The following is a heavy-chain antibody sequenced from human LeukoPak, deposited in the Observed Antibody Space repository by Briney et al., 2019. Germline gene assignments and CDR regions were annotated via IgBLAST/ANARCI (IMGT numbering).Heavy chain of an antibody. CDR2: IYYGGST. Sequence: SETLSLTCTVSGGSISSINYYWGWIRQPPGKGLEWIGSIYYGGSTYYNPSLKSRVTISVDTSKNQFSLKMYSVTAADTAVYYCARDEQVYDYVWGSYRELVAFDIWGQGTMVTVSS. V-gene: IGHV4-39*02. J-gene: IGHJ3*02. CDR3: ARDEQVYDYVWGSYRELVAFDI. CDR1: GGSISSINYY. D-gene: IGHD3-16*01.